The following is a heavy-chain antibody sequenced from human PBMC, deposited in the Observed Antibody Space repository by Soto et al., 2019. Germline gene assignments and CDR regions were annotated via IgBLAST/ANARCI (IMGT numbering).Heavy chain of an antibody. CDR3: ARRRPWNDAFDF. CDR1: GYNFTTYW. J-gene: IGHJ4*02. CDR2: ISRADSDT. Sequence: EVQLVQSGAEMKRPGESLKISSKGSGYNFTTYWIGWVRQMPGKGLEWMGVISRADSDTRYRPSFEGQVTFSADKSLSTAYLQCNSLKASDTARYFCARRRPWNDAFDFWGQGTVVTVSS. V-gene: IGHV5-51*03. D-gene: IGHD1-1*01.